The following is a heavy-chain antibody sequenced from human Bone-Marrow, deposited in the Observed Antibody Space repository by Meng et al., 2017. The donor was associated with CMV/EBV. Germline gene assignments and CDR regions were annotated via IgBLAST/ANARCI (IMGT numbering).Heavy chain of an antibody. CDR2: ISWNSGSI. CDR1: GFTFDDYA. CDR3: AKDIGCSSTSCYHGMDV. Sequence: SLKISCAASGFTFDDYAMHWVRQAPGKGLEWVSGISWNSGSIGYADSVKGRFTISRDNAKNSLYLQMNSLRAEDMALYYCAKDIGCSSTSCYHGMDVWGQGTTVTVSS. J-gene: IGHJ6*02. D-gene: IGHD2-2*01. V-gene: IGHV3-9*03.